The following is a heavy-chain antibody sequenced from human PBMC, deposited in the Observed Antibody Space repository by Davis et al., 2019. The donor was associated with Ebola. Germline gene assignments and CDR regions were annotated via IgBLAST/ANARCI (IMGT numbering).Heavy chain of an antibody. J-gene: IGHJ4*02. D-gene: IGHD2-8*01. CDR2: IYYSGST. V-gene: IGHV4-39*01. CDR1: GGSISSSSYY. CDR3: ARIRTNGASDY. Sequence: SETLSLTCTVSGGSISSSSYYWGWIRQPPGKGLEWIGSIYYSGSTYYNPSLKSRVTISVDTSKNQFSLKLSSVTAADTAVYYCARIRTNGASDYWGQGTLVTVSS.